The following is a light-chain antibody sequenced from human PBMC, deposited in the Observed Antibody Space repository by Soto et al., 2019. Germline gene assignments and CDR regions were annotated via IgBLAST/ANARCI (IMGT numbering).Light chain of an antibody. CDR3: QQADSLPLT. V-gene: IGKV1-12*01. Sequence: DIQLTQSPSSVSASVGDRVTITCRASRDISSWLAWYQQKPGQAQNILVFAASTLQRGVPTRFSGRGSGTEFTLTIDSLQPEDFATYYCQQADSLPLTFGGGTKVEIK. J-gene: IGKJ4*01. CDR2: AAS. CDR1: RDISSW.